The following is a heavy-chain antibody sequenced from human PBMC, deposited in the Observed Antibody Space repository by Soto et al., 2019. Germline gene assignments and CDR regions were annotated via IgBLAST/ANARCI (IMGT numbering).Heavy chain of an antibody. J-gene: IGHJ6*02. CDR3: ARLLAYCDFWSGHKYYYYGMDV. V-gene: IGHV3-7*03. Sequence: GGSLRLSCAASGFTFSSYWMSWVRQAPGKGPEWVANIKQDGSEKYYVDSVKGRFTISRDNAKNSLYLQMNSLRAEDTAVYYCARLLAYCDFWSGHKYYYYGMDVWGQGTTVTVSS. D-gene: IGHD3-3*01. CDR2: IKQDGSEK. CDR1: GFTFSSYW.